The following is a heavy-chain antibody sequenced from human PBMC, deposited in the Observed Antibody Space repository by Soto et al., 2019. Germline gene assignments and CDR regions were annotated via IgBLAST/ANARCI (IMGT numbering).Heavy chain of an antibody. Sequence: KASETLSLTCAVYGGSFSGYYWSWIRQPPGKGLEWIGEINHSGSTNYNPSLKSRVTISVDTSENQFSLKLSSATAADTAVYYCARVMTTFGRDYWGQGTLVTVSS. J-gene: IGHJ4*02. D-gene: IGHD3-16*01. CDR3: ARVMTTFGRDY. V-gene: IGHV4-34*01. CDR1: GGSFSGYY. CDR2: INHSGST.